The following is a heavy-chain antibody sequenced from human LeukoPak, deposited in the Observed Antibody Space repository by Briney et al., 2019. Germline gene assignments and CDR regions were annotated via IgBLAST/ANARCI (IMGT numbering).Heavy chain of an antibody. V-gene: IGHV4-59*01. D-gene: IGHD1-20*01. J-gene: IGHJ4*02. Sequence: PSETLSLTCTVSGDSISSDYLSWIRQPPGEGQEWIGHIYYNGTANYNPSLKSRVTISLDTSKNQFSLKLTSFTAADTSVYFCARGRHFSGSITGLSFYFDFWGQGTLVTVSS. CDR1: GDSISSDY. CDR2: IYYNGTA. CDR3: ARGRHFSGSITGLSFYFDF.